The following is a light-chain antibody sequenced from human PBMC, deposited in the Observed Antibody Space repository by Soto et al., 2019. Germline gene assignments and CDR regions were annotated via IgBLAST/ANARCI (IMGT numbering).Light chain of an antibody. Sequence: EIVLTQSPGTLSSSPGERATLSCRASQSVSSSYLAWYQHRPGQAPRLLIYGSSRRATGITDRFGGSGSGTDFTLTISRLEPEDFAVYYCQKYGDSSWTFGQGTQVEIK. CDR1: QSVSSSY. CDR2: GSS. CDR3: QKYGDSSWT. V-gene: IGKV3-20*01. J-gene: IGKJ1*01.